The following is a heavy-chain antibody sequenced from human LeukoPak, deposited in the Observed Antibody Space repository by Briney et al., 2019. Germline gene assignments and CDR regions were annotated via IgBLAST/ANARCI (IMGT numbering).Heavy chain of an antibody. CDR2: IYYSGST. CDR3: ARRARYFDWYLPSEIFDY. D-gene: IGHD3-9*01. V-gene: IGHV4-39*07. J-gene: IGHJ4*02. Sequence: PSETLSLTCTVSGGSISSSSYYWGWIRQPPGKGLEWIGSIYYSGSTYYNPSLKSRVTISVDTSKNQFSLKLSSVTAADTAVYYCARRARYFDWYLPSEIFDYWGQGTLVTVSS. CDR1: GGSISSSSYY.